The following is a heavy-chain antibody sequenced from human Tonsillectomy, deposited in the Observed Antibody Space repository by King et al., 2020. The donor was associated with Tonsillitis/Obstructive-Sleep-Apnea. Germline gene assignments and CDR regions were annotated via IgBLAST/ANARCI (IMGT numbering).Heavy chain of an antibody. V-gene: IGHV4-34*01. CDR1: GGSLSGSY. J-gene: IGHJ4*02. CDR3: AKYYCSGGSCSED. CDR2: ISQSGST. Sequence: LQQWGAGLLKPSETLSLTCAVYGGSLSGSYWSWIRQPPGKGLEGIGEISQSGSTNYNPSLKSRITISGDTSKNQFSLKLSSLTAADTAVYYCAKYYCSGGSCSEDWGQGTLVTVSS. D-gene: IGHD2-15*01.